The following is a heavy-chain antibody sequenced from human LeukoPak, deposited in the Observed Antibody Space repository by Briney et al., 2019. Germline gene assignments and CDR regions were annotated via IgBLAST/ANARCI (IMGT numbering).Heavy chain of an antibody. CDR2: ISSSSSYI. V-gene: IGHV3-21*01. J-gene: IGHJ4*02. D-gene: IGHD2-2*01. CDR3: ARGGRGYCSSSRCYPFDY. Sequence: GGSLRLSCAVSGFTFSSYSMNWVRQAPGKGLEWVSSISSSSSYIYYADSVKGRFTISRDNAKNSLYLQMNRLRAEDTAVYYCARGGRGYCSSSRCYPFDYWGQGTLVTVSS. CDR1: GFTFSSYS.